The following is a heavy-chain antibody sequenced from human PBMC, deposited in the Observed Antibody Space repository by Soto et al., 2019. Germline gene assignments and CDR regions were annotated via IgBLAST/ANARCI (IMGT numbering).Heavy chain of an antibody. CDR3: ARDSKFWTNWFDP. D-gene: IGHD3-3*01. Sequence: GGSLRLSCAASGFTFSSYGMHWVRQAPGKGLEWVAVIWYDGSNKYYADSVKGRFTISRDNSKNTLYLQMNSLRAEDTAVYYCARDSKFWTNWFDPWGQGNLVTVSS. CDR2: IWYDGSNK. J-gene: IGHJ5*02. V-gene: IGHV3-33*01. CDR1: GFTFSSYG.